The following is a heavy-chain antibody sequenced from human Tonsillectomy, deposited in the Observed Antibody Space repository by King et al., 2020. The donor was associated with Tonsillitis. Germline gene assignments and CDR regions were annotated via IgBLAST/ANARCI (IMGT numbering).Heavy chain of an antibody. D-gene: IGHD3-22*01. CDR3: ARDRTSYYYDSIHYYYYGMDV. CDR1: GFTFSSYA. Sequence: VQLVESGGGVVQPGRSLRLSCAASGFTFSSYAMHWVRQAPGKGLEWVALISYDGSNKHYADSVKGRFTISRDNSKNTLYLQMNSLRAEDTAVYYCARDRTSYYYDSIHYYYYGMDVWGQGTTVTVSS. V-gene: IGHV3-30-3*01. J-gene: IGHJ6*02. CDR2: ISYDGSNK.